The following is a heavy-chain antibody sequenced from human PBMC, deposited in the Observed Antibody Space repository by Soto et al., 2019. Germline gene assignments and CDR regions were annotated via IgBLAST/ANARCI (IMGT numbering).Heavy chain of an antibody. J-gene: IGHJ4*02. D-gene: IGHD2-2*01. CDR2: IIPIFGTA. CDR1: GGTFSSYA. V-gene: IGHV1-69*01. CDR3: ASGGKPIVVAMDY. Sequence: KVSCKASGGTFSSYAISWVRQAPGQGLEWMGGIIPIFGTANYAQKFQGRVTITADESTSTAYMELSSLRSEDTAVYYCASGGKPIVVAMDYWGQGTLVTVSS.